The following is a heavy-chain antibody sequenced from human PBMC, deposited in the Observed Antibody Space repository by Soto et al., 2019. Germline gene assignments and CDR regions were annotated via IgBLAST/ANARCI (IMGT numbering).Heavy chain of an antibody. V-gene: IGHV1-3*01. CDR3: ARDWRAGRGFDY. D-gene: IGHD6-19*01. CDR2: INAGNGNT. Sequence: QVQLVQSGAEVEKPGATVKVSCKASGYTFTSYAMHWVRQAPGQRLEWMGWINAGNGNTKYSQKFQGRVTITRDTSASTAYMELSSLRSEDTAVYYCARDWRAGRGFDYWGQGTLVTVSS. CDR1: GYTFTSYA. J-gene: IGHJ4*02.